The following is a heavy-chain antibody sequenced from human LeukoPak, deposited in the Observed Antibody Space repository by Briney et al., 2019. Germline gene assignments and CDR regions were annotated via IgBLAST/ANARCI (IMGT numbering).Heavy chain of an antibody. CDR3: AKDRYGGAFDM. D-gene: IGHD4-23*01. CDR1: GFTSTNYA. CDR2: ISGNGGST. V-gene: IGHV3-23*01. J-gene: IGHJ3*02. Sequence: GGSLRLSCAVSGFTSTNYAMSWVRQAPGKGLEWVSAISGNGGSTYYADSVKGRFTITRDNSKNTLYLQMNSLRDEDTAVYYCAKDRYGGAFDMWGQGTMVIVSS.